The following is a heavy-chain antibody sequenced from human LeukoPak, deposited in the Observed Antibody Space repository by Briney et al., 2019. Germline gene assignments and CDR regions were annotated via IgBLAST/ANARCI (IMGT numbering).Heavy chain of an antibody. CDR1: GGSFSGYY. D-gene: IGHD6-19*01. CDR3: ARGRGSGWYVGGYYFDY. J-gene: IGHJ4*02. Sequence: SETLSLTCAVYGGSFSGYYWSWIRQPPGKGLEWIGEINHSGSTNYNPSLKSRVTISVDTSKNQFSLKLSSVTAADTAVHYCARGRGSGWYVGGYYFDYWGQGTLVTVSS. V-gene: IGHV4-34*01. CDR2: INHSGST.